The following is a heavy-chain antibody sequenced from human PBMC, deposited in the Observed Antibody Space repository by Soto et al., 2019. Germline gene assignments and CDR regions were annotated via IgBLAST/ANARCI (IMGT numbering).Heavy chain of an antibody. D-gene: IGHD2-2*01. J-gene: IGHJ6*03. CDR1: GFTFSSYS. CDR2: ISSSSSYI. Sequence: GGSLRLSCAASGFTFSSYSMNWVRQAPGKGLEWVSSISSSSSYIYYADSVKGRFTISRDNAKNSLYLQMNSLRAEDTAVYYCAREGIVVVPAAKFDYYYYMDVWGKGTTVTVSS. V-gene: IGHV3-21*01. CDR3: AREGIVVVPAAKFDYYYYMDV.